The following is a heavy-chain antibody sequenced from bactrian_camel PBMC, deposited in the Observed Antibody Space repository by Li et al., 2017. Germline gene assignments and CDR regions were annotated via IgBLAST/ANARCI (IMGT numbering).Heavy chain of an antibody. CDR2: IYAGNQGT. J-gene: IGHJ4*01. V-gene: IGHV3S54*01. CDR1: GYDASRNC. CDR3: AADPWLQHCSAGHWEYNF. Sequence: VQLVESGGGAVQAGGSLRLSCAASGYDASRNCLAWFRQAPGKERELVASIYAGNQGTVYVDSVKGRFTLSKEDANNTLYLRMNSLEPGDTAMYYCAADPWLQHCSAGHWEYNFYGQGTQVTVS. D-gene: IGHD1*01.